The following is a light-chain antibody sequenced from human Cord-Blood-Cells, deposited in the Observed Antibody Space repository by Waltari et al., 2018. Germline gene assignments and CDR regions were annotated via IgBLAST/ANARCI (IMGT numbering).Light chain of an antibody. CDR2: DVS. V-gene: IGLV2-14*01. CDR1: SSDVGGYNY. Sequence: QSALTQPASVSGSPGQSITISCTGTSSDVGGYNYVTWYQQHPGEAPKLMIYDVSKRPSVVSNRFSGSQSGNTASLTISGLQAEDEADYYCSSYTSSSTWVFGGGTKLTVL. CDR3: SSYTSSSTWV. J-gene: IGLJ3*02.